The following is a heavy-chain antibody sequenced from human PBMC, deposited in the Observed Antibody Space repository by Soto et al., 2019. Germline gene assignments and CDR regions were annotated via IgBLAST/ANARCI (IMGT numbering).Heavy chain of an antibody. CDR1: GGSISSGDYY. J-gene: IGHJ5*02. CDR3: ARADYVWGSYRYTGPWFDP. V-gene: IGHV4-30-4*01. Sequence: TLSLTCTVSGGSISSGDYYWSWIRQPPGKGLEWIGYIYYSGSTYYNPSLKSRVTISVDTSKNQFSLKLSPVTAADTAVYYCARADYVWGSYRYTGPWFDPWGQGTLVTVSS. D-gene: IGHD3-16*02. CDR2: IYYSGST.